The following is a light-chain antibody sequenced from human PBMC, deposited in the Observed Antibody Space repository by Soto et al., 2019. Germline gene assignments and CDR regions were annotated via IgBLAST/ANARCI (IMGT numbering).Light chain of an antibody. CDR2: SPS. Sequence: IVLTQSPGTLSLSPGERATLVCRATQSVTRNLACYQHIPGQAPRSLIYSPSTRAAGIPARYGGSGSGTEFTFSISGLQSEDFAVYYCQRYNNWPRTLGQGTKVDI. CDR3: QRYNNWPRT. J-gene: IGKJ1*01. V-gene: IGKV3-15*01. CDR1: QSVTRN.